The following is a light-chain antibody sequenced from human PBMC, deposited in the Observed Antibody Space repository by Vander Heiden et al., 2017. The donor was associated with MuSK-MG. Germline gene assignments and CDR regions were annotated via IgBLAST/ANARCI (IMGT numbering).Light chain of an antibody. CDR1: QSFNSL. J-gene: IGKJ1*01. Sequence: DIKMTQSPSTLSASVGDRVTITCRASQSFNSLLAWYQQKPGKAPKVLIYDVSSLESGVPSRFSGSGSGTEFTLTISSLQPDDSATYYCQQDNSDPWTFGQGTKVEIK. CDR3: QQDNSDPWT. CDR2: DVS. V-gene: IGKV1-5*01.